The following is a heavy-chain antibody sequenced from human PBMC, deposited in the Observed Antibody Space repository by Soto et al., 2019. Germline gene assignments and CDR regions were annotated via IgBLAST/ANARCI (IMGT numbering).Heavy chain of an antibody. V-gene: IGHV1-18*01. D-gene: IGHD1-26*01. CDR2: ISAHNGNT. CDR3: ASGRYGDY. J-gene: IGHJ4*02. CDR1: GYAFTTYG. Sequence: QVHLVQSGAEVKKPGASVKVSCKGSGYAFTTYGITWVRQAPGQGLEWMGWISAHNGNTNYAQKLQGRATVTRDSSTSTAYMEQRSLRSDDTALYYCASGRYGDYWGQGALVTVSS.